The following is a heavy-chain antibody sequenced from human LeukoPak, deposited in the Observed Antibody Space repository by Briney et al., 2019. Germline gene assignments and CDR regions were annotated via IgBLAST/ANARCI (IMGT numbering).Heavy chain of an antibody. CDR2: FSGSGGST. CDR1: GFTFSSYA. J-gene: IGHJ4*02. D-gene: IGHD4-17*01. V-gene: IGHV3-23*01. CDR3: AKDPDYGDSSPFDY. Sequence: GGSLRLSCVASGFTFSSYAMSWVRQAPGKGLEWVSAFSGSGGSTYYADSVKGRFTISRDNSKNTLYPQMNSLRAEDTAVYYCAKDPDYGDSSPFDYWGQGTLVTVSS.